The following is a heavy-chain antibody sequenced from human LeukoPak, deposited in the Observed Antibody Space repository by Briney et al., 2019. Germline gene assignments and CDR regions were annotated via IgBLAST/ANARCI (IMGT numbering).Heavy chain of an antibody. CDR2: IYSGGST. CDR3: ARGSRALNYYGMDV. CDR1: GFTVSSNY. J-gene: IGHJ6*02. V-gene: IGHV3-66*01. D-gene: IGHD2-15*01. Sequence: PRGSLRLSCAASGFTVSSNYMSWVRQAPGKGLEWVSVIYSGGSTYYADSVKGRFTISRDNSKNTLYLQMNSLRAEDTAVYYCARGSRALNYYGMDVWGQGTTVTVSS.